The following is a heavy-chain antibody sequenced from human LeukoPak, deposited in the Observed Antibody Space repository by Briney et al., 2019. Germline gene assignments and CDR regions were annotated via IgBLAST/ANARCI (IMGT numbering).Heavy chain of an antibody. Sequence: ASVKVSCKASGYTFTSYAMHWVRQAPGQGLEWMGWINPNSGGTNYAQKFQGRVTMTRDTSISTAYMELSSLRSEDTAVYYCARSLYGSGSRSWGQGTLVTVSS. CDR2: INPNSGGT. D-gene: IGHD3-10*01. CDR3: ARSLYGSGSRS. CDR1: GYTFTSYA. V-gene: IGHV1-2*02. J-gene: IGHJ4*02.